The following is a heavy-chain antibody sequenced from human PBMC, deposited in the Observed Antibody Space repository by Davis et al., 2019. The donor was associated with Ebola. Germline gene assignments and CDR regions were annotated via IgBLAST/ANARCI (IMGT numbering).Heavy chain of an antibody. CDR1: GYTFTTYG. J-gene: IGHJ4*02. D-gene: IGHD6-19*01. V-gene: IGHV1-18*01. CDR3: ARDIAVAGDY. Sequence: AASVKVSCKASGYTFTTYGISWVRQAPGQGLEWMGWISAYYGTTNYAQSLQGRVTMTRDTSTSTAYMELSSLRSEDTAVYYCARDIAVAGDYWGQGTLVTVSS. CDR2: ISAYYGTT.